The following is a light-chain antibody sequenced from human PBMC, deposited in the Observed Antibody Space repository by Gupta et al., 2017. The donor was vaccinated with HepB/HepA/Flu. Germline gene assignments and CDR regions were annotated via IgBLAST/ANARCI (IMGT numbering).Light chain of an antibody. Sequence: QSVSPKEKVTITCRASQSISTSLHWYQQKPDQSPKLLIKYASQSFSGVPSRFSGSGSGTDFTLTINSLEADDAATYYCHQSTTWTFGQGTNVEIK. CDR2: YAS. V-gene: IGKV6-21*01. CDR3: HQSTTWT. J-gene: IGKJ1*01. CDR1: QSISTS.